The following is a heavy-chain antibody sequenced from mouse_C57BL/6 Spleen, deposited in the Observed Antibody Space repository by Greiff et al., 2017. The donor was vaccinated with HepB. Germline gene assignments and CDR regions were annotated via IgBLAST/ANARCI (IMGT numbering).Heavy chain of an antibody. J-gene: IGHJ2*01. CDR1: GYAFSSYW. V-gene: IGHV1-80*01. CDR3: ARETYGNYYFDY. Sequence: VQLQQSGAELVKPGASVKISCKASGYAFSSYWMNWVKQRPGKGLAWIGQIYPGDGDTNYNGKFKGKATLTADKSSSTAYMQLSSLTAEDSAVYFCARETYGNYYFDYWGQGTTLTVSS. CDR2: IYPGDGDT. D-gene: IGHD2-1*01.